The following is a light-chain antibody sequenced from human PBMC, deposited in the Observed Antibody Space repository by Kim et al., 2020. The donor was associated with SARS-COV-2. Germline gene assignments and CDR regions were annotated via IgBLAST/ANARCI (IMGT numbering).Light chain of an antibody. CDR2: DAS. CDR1: QSVSTY. J-gene: IGKJ5*01. V-gene: IGKV3-11*01. CDR3: QQRRHWPLIT. Sequence: SPGESATRSCRASQSVSTYLSWSQKKPSQSSRLLIYDASKRPTGIPARFSVSRSGTDFTLTICSLEPKDFSLYYCQQRRHWPLITFGRGTRLEI.